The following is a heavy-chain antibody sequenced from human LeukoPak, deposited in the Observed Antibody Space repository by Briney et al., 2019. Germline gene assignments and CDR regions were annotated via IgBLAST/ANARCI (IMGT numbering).Heavy chain of an antibody. Sequence: ASVKVSCKASGYTFTSYGISWVRQAPGQGLEWMGWISAYNGKTNYAQKLQGRVTMTTDTSTSTAYMELRSLRSDDTAVYYCARGPHSSGWPPFYYYYYMDVWGKGTTVTVSS. D-gene: IGHD6-19*01. CDR3: ARGPHSSGWPPFYYYYYMDV. V-gene: IGHV1-18*01. CDR2: ISAYNGKT. J-gene: IGHJ6*03. CDR1: GYTFTSYG.